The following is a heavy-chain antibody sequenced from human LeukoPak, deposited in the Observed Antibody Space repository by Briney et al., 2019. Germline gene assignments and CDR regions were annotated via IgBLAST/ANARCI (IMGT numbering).Heavy chain of an antibody. V-gene: IGHV3-48*03. Sequence: PGGSLRLSCAASGFTFSSYEMNWVRQAPGKGLEWVSYISSSGSTIYYADSVKGRFTISRDNAKNSLYLQMNSLKTEDTAVYYCTRELLYGDYVRGYYYCVDVWGKGTTVTISS. J-gene: IGHJ6*03. D-gene: IGHD4-17*01. CDR1: GFTFSSYE. CDR2: ISSSGSTI. CDR3: TRELLYGDYVRGYYYCVDV.